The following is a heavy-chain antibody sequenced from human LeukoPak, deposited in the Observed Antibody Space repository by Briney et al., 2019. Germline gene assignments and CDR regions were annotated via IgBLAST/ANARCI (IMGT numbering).Heavy chain of an antibody. V-gene: IGHV4-39*07. CDR1: GGSISTSNYY. D-gene: IGHD2-15*01. CDR3: ARGLDLVVVAATRGAYFDY. CDR2: INHSGST. J-gene: IGHJ4*02. Sequence: SETLSLTCTVSGGSISTSNYYWGWIRQPPGKGLEWIGEINHSGSTNYNPSLKSRVTISVDTSKNQFSLKLSSVTAADTAVYYCARGLDLVVVAATRGAYFDYWGQGTLVTVSS.